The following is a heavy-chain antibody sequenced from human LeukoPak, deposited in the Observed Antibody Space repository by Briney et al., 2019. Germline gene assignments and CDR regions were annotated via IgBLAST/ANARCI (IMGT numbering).Heavy chain of an antibody. CDR2: ILDSGYST. CDR3: AKLGGPPIDNYCVGV. CDR1: GFTFSSYA. Sequence: GGSLRLSCAASGFTFSSYAMSWVRQAPGKGLEWVSGILDSGYSTYYAHSVKGRFTVSRDNSNNTLYLQMNSLRAEDTAVYYCAKLGGPPIDNYCVGVWGKGTTVAVSS. V-gene: IGHV3-23*01. J-gene: IGHJ6*03. D-gene: IGHD3-16*01.